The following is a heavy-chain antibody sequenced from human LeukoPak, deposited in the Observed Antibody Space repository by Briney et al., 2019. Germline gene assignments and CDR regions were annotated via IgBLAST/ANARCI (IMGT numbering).Heavy chain of an antibody. CDR2: INPNSGGT. V-gene: IGHV1-2*02. CDR3: ARVVALTGTPVYYMDV. J-gene: IGHJ6*03. D-gene: IGHD6-19*01. CDR1: GYTFTGHY. Sequence: ASVKVSCKASGYTFTGHYMHWVRQAPGQGLEWMGWINPNSGGTNYAQKFQGRVTMTRDTSISTAYMELNRLRSDDTAVYYCARVVALTGTPVYYMDVWGKGTTATVSS.